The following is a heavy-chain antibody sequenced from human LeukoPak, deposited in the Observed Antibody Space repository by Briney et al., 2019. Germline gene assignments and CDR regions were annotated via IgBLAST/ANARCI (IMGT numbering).Heavy chain of an antibody. CDR3: ARASHYDSSGYYHY. J-gene: IGHJ4*02. Sequence: GGSLRLSCAASGYTFDDYGMRWVRHARGKGVEWVSGINWKGGSTIYADCVKGRFTISRDNAKNSLYLQMNSLRAEDTALYHCARASHYDSSGYYHYWGQGTLVTVSS. D-gene: IGHD3-22*01. CDR2: INWKGGST. V-gene: IGHV3-20*01. CDR1: GYTFDDYG.